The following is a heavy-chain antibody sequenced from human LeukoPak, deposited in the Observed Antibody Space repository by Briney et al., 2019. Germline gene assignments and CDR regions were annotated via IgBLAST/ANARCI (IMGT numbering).Heavy chain of an antibody. Sequence: GGSLRLSCAASGFTFSSYWVSWVRQAPGKGLEWVANIKQDGSEKYYVDSVKGRFTISRDNAKNSLCLQMNSLRAEDTAVYYCARERWNDNYFDYWGQGTLVTVSS. D-gene: IGHD1-1*01. CDR2: IKQDGSEK. CDR3: ARERWNDNYFDY. CDR1: GFTFSSYW. J-gene: IGHJ4*02. V-gene: IGHV3-7*01.